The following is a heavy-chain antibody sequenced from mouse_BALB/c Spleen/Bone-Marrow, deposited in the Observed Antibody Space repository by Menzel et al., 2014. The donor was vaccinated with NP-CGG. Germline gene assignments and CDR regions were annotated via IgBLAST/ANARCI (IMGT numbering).Heavy chain of an antibody. CDR3: ARSGGNYVSFAY. D-gene: IGHD1-1*01. J-gene: IGHJ3*01. V-gene: IGHV1-69*02. CDR2: IDPSDSET. CDR1: GYTFTSYW. Sequence: QVQLKQSGAELVKPGAPGKLSCKASGYTFTSYWMNWVKQRPGRGLEWIGRIDPSDSETHYNQKFKDKATLTVDKSSSTAYIQLSSLTSEDSAVYYCARSGGNYVSFAYWGQGTLVTVSA.